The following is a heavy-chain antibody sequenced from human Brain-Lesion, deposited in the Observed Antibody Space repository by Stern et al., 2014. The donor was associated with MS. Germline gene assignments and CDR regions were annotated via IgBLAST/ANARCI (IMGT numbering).Heavy chain of an antibody. CDR1: GFNFSSYW. Sequence: EVQLVESGGGLVQPGGSLRLSRAASGFNFSSYWMHWVRQFPEKGLFWVSQINRDGSDTSYADSVKGRFSISRDNIRNMLYLRMTSLRAEDTAVYYCARGVGDYWGQGARVTVSS. V-gene: IGHV3-74*01. CDR2: INRDGSDT. D-gene: IGHD3-16*01. CDR3: ARGVGDY. J-gene: IGHJ4*02.